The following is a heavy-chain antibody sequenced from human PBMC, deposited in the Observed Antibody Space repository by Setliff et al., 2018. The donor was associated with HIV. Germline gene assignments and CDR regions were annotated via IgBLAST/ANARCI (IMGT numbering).Heavy chain of an antibody. CDR1: GGSISSGNYY. CDR2: IYSSGST. J-gene: IGHJ6*03. V-gene: IGHV4-61*02. D-gene: IGHD2-2*01. Sequence: SETLSLTCTVSGGSISSGNYYWSWIRQPAGKGLEWIGRIYSSGSTNYNPSLKSRATTSINTSKNQFSLKLSSVTAADTAVYYCARDRDIVVVPASPQGYYYYMDVWGKGTTVTVSS. CDR3: ARDRDIVVVPASPQGYYYYMDV.